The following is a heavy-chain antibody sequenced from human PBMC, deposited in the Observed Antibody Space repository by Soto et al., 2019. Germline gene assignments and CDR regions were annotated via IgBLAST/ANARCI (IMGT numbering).Heavy chain of an antibody. J-gene: IGHJ4*02. V-gene: IGHV3-7*01. CDR2: IKQDGNAK. D-gene: IGHD6-19*01. Sequence: EVQLVDSGGAWVQPGESLRLSCAASGFTFSDYLMTWVRQAPGKGLEWVATIKQDGNAKYYVDSVKGRFTISRDNAKNSLYLQLNALRAEDTAVYYCAIGHWLGKWGQGTLVTVSS. CDR3: AIGHWLGK. CDR1: GFTFSDYL.